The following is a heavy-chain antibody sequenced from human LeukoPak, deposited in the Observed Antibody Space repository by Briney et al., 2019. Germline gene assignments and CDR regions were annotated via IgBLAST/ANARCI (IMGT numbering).Heavy chain of an antibody. CDR1: GYSFTSYW. CDR2: IYPGDSDT. D-gene: IGHD3-3*01. V-gene: IGHV5-51*01. J-gene: IGHJ5*02. Sequence: GESLKISCKGSGYSFTSYWIGWVRQMPGKGLEWMGIIYPGDSDTRYSPSFQGQVTISADKSISTAYLQWSSLKASDTAMYYCARRAPQPPNYDFWSGYLSWFDPWGQGTLVTVSS. CDR3: ARRAPQPPNYDFWSGYLSWFDP.